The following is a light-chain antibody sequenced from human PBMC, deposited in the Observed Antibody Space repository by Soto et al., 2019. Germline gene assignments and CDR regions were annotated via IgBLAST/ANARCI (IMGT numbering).Light chain of an antibody. CDR1: QRISSW. CDR2: DAS. CDR3: QQYNSYSWT. J-gene: IGKJ1*01. Sequence: DIQMTQSPSTLSASVGDGVRITCRASQRISSWLAWYQQKPGKAPKLLIYDASTLESGVPSRFSGSGSGTEFTLTISSLQPDDFATYYCQQYNSYSWTFGQGTKVEIK. V-gene: IGKV1-5*01.